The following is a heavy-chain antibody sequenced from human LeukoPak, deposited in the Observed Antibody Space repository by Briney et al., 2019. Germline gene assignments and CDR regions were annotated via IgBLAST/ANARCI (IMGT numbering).Heavy chain of an antibody. Sequence: KPSETLSLTCTVSGGSISSYYWSWIRKPAGKGLEWIGRIYTSGSTNYNPSLKSRVTMSVDTSKNQFSLKLSSVTAADTAVYYCARDQGSGSYPYYYYYMDVWGKGTTVTVSS. CDR3: ARDQGSGSYPYYYYYMDV. CDR1: GGSISSYY. J-gene: IGHJ6*03. D-gene: IGHD1-26*01. CDR2: IYTSGST. V-gene: IGHV4-4*07.